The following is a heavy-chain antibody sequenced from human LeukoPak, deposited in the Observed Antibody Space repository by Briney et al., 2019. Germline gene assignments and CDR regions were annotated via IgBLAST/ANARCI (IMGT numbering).Heavy chain of an antibody. CDR2: INSGSSTI. Sequence: PGGSLRLSCAASGFTVSTYSMNWVRQAPGKGLEWVSYINSGSSTIYYADSVKGRFTISRDNAKNSLYLQMNSLRAEDTAVYYCVRDKYGDYAFDIWGQGTMVTVSS. CDR3: VRDKYGDYAFDI. CDR1: GFTVSTYS. V-gene: IGHV3-48*01. J-gene: IGHJ3*02. D-gene: IGHD4-17*01.